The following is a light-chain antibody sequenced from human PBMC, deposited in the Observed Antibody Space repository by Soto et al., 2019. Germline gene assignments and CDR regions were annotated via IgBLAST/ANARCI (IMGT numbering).Light chain of an antibody. CDR2: EDN. V-gene: IGLV6-57*04. CDR1: SGSIASNY. J-gene: IGLJ2*01. CDR3: QSYHSGNVV. Sequence: NFMLTHPHSVSETPGKTVTISCTRSSGSIASNYVQWYQQRPGSAPTPVIYEDNERPSGVPDRFSGSIDSSSNSASLTSSGLKTDDEADYYCQSYHSGNVVFGGGTKVTVL.